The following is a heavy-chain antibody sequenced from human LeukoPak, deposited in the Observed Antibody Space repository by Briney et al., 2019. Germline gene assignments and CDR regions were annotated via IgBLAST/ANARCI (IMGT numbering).Heavy chain of an antibody. CDR2: IYTSGST. D-gene: IGHD6-13*01. CDR1: NGSISSDTYF. V-gene: IGHV4-61*02. Sequence: SETLSLTCTVSNGSISSDTYFWSWIRQPAGKGLEWIGRIYTSGSTNYNPSLKSRVTMSEDTSKKQFSLKLSSVTAADTAVYYCARLSSSWYQDWYFDLWGRGTLVTVSS. J-gene: IGHJ2*01. CDR3: ARLSSSWYQDWYFDL.